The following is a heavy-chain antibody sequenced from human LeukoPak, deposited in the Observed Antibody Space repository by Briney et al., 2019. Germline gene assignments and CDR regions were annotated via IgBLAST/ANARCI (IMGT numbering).Heavy chain of an antibody. V-gene: IGHV3-48*01. Sequence: PGGSLRLSCAASGFTFSSYSMNWVRQAPGKGLEWVSYISSSSSTIYYADSVKGRFTISRDNAKNSLYLQLNSLRVEDTAVYYCSRRLGYWGQGTLVTVSS. CDR2: ISSSSSTI. CDR3: SRRLGY. CDR1: GFTFSSYS. J-gene: IGHJ4*02.